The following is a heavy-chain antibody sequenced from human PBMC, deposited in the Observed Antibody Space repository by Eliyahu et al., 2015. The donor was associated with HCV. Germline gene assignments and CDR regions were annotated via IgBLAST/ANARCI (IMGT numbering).Heavy chain of an antibody. CDR2: VXYSGST. V-gene: IGHV4-39*07. D-gene: IGHD5-24*01. J-gene: IGHJ4*02. CDR1: GGSISSSSSY. Sequence: QLQLXESGPGLVXPSETLSLTCTXSGGSISSSSSYWGWIRQPPGKGLEWIGSVXYSGSTYYNPSLKSRVTISVDTSKNQFSLKLSSVTAADTAVYYCARDSPSRWPPDYWGQGTLVTVSS. CDR3: ARDSPSRWPPDY.